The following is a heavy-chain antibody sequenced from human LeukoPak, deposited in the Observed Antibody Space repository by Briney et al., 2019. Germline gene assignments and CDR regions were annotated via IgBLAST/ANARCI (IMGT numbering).Heavy chain of an antibody. V-gene: IGHV5-10-1*01. D-gene: IGHD3-10*01. CDR2: FDSRDSYT. J-gene: IGHJ3*02. Sequence: GESLKISWKCSGYSFNSYLISWVRQMPGKGQEWVGRFDSRDSYTNYRLSFQGHVSISADNSISTAYLQWRSLKASDSAMYYCASLFRDDVFDIWGQGTMVTVSS. CDR1: GYSFNSYL. CDR3: ASLFRDDVFDI.